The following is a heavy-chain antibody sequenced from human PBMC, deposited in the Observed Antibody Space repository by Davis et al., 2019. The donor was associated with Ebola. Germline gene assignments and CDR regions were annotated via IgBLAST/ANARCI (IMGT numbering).Heavy chain of an antibody. CDR3: ARDGGRHYYYYYGMDV. V-gene: IGHV3-73*01. D-gene: IGHD3-16*01. CDR2: IRSKANSYAT. J-gene: IGHJ6*02. Sequence: GGSLRLSCAASGFTFSGSAMHWVRQASGKGLEWVGRIRSKANSYATAYAASVKGRFTISRDDSKNTAYLQMNSLRDEDTAVYYCARDGGRHYYYYYGMDVWGQGTTVTVSS. CDR1: GFTFSGSA.